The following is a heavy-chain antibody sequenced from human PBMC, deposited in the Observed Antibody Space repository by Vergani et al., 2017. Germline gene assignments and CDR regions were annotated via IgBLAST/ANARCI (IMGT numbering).Heavy chain of an antibody. CDR2: ISSSSSYI. D-gene: IGHD3-22*01. J-gene: IGHJ4*02. V-gene: IGHV3-21*01. Sequence: EVQLVESGGGLVKPGGSLRLSCAASGFTFSSYSMNWVRQAPGKGLEWVSSISSSSSYIYYADSVKGRFTIARDNAKNSLYLQMNSLRAEDTAVYYCARARNYYDSSGYYYFDYWGQGTLVTVSS. CDR1: GFTFSSYS. CDR3: ARARNYYDSSGYYYFDY.